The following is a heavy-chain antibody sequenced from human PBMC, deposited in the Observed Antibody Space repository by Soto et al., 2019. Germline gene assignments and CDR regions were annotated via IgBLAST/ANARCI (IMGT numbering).Heavy chain of an antibody. CDR3: ARDPGKQWSYGMDV. Sequence: SETLSLTCTVSGGSISSGGYYWSWIRQHPGKGLEWIGYIYYSGSTYYNPSLKGRVTISVDTSKNQFSLKLSSVTAADTAVYYCARDPGKQWSYGMDVWGQGTTVTVSS. V-gene: IGHV4-31*03. D-gene: IGHD6-19*01. J-gene: IGHJ6*02. CDR2: IYYSGST. CDR1: GGSISSGGYY.